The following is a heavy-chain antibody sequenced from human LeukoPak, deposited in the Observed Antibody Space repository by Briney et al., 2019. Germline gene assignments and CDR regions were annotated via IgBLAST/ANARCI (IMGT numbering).Heavy chain of an antibody. D-gene: IGHD3-22*01. J-gene: IGHJ4*02. Sequence: SETLSLTCAVYGGSFSGYYWSWIRQPPGKGLEWIGEINHSGSTNYNPSLKSRVTISVDTSKNPFSLKLSSVTAADTAVYYCARLFYYYDSSGYYSFDYWGQGTLVTVSS. CDR2: INHSGST. V-gene: IGHV4-34*01. CDR3: ARLFYYYDSSGYYSFDY. CDR1: GGSFSGYY.